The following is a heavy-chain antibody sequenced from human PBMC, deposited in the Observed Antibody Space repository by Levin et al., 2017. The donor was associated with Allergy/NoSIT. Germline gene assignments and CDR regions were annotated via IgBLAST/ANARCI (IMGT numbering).Heavy chain of an antibody. CDR3: ASQKAVAGRLFYYYYMDV. Sequence: LSLTCAASGFTFSSYWMSWVRQAPGKGLEWVANIKQDGSEKYYVDSVKGRFTISRDNAKNSLYLQMNSLRAEDTAVYYCASQKAVAGRLFYYYYMDVWGKGTTVTVSS. CDR2: IKQDGSEK. J-gene: IGHJ6*03. D-gene: IGHD6-19*01. CDR1: GFTFSSYW. V-gene: IGHV3-7*02.